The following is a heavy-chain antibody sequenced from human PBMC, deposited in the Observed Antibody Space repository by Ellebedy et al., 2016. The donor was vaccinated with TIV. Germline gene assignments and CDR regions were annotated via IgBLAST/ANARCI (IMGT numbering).Heavy chain of an antibody. Sequence: GESLKISCAVSGFTFSNYAVHWVRQAPGKGLEWVAVIWYDGSNKYYADSVKGRFTISRDNSKNTLYLQMNSLRAEDTAVYYCARATSGFDYWGQGALATVSS. V-gene: IGHV3-33*08. CDR2: IWYDGSNK. D-gene: IGHD5-24*01. J-gene: IGHJ4*02. CDR1: GFTFSNYA. CDR3: ARATSGFDY.